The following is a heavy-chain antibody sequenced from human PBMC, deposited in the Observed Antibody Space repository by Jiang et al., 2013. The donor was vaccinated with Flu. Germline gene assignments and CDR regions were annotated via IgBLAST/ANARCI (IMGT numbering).Heavy chain of an antibody. Sequence: NIPAWNWIRQSPSRGLEWLGRTYYRSKWYNDYAVSVKSRITINPDTSKNQFSLQLNSVTPDDTAVYYCTRGTGAWGMDVWGQGTPVTVSS. CDR3: TRGTGAWGMDV. D-gene: IGHD3-10*01. J-gene: IGHJ6*02. CDR2: TYYRSKWYN. CDR1: NIPA. V-gene: IGHV6-1*01.